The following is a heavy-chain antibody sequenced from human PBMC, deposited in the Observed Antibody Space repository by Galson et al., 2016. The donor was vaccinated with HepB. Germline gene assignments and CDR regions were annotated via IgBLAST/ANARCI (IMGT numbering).Heavy chain of an antibody. Sequence: TLSLTCNVSGDSISSVIYYWSWIRQPPGKGLEWIGSIYYRGNTNSNPSLKSRVILSLATPKNQFSLKLSSVTAADPAVYYCARTPGTRLFDSWGQGTLVTVSS. J-gene: IGHJ4*02. CDR2: IYYRGNT. CDR1: GDSISSVIYY. V-gene: IGHV4-30-4*01. CDR3: ARTPGTRLFDS.